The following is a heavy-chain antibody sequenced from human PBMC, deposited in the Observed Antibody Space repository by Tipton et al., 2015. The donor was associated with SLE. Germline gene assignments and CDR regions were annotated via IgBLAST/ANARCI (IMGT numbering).Heavy chain of an antibody. CDR3: ARGAVTHWYFDL. CDR1: GGSISSHY. CDR2: IYYSGRT. V-gene: IGHV4-59*11. J-gene: IGHJ2*01. D-gene: IGHD4-11*01. Sequence: LRLSCTVSGGSISSHYWSWIRQPPGKGLEWIGYIYYSGRTNYNPSLKSRVTISVNTSKNQFSLKLSSVTAADTAVYYCARGAVTHWYFDLWGRGTLVTVSS.